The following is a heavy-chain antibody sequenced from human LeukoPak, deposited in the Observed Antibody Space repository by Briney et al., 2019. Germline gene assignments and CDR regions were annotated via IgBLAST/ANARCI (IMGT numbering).Heavy chain of an antibody. CDR2: IYPGDSDT. D-gene: IGHD3-16*01. J-gene: IGHJ3*02. Sequence: GESLKISCKGSGYSFTSYWIGWVRQTPGKGLEWMGIIYPGDSDTRYSPSFQGQVTLSADKSTFTAYLQWSSLKASDTAIYYCARPQGAYSLDAFDIWGQGTRVTVSS. CDR3: ARPQGAYSLDAFDI. CDR1: GYSFTSYW. V-gene: IGHV5-51*01.